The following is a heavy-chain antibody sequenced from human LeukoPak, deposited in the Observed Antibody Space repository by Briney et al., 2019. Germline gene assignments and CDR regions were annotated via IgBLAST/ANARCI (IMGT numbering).Heavy chain of an antibody. CDR3: AKDSYDTSI. CDR2: ISDSGHRT. D-gene: IGHD3-22*01. J-gene: IGHJ4*02. CDR1: GLTFSTYG. Sequence: GGSLRLSCVVSGLTFSTYGMTWVRQAPGKGLEWVSAISDSGHRTFYADSVKGRVTISRDNSKNTLYLQINSLRAEDTAVYYCAKDSYDTSIWGQGTLVTVSS. V-gene: IGHV3-23*01.